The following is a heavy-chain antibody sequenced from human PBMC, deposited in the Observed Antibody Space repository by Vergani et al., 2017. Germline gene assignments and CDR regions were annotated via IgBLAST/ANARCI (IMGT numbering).Heavy chain of an antibody. J-gene: IGHJ4*02. Sequence: QLQLQESGPGLVKPSETLSLTCTVPGGSISSSSYFWGWFRQPPGKGLEWIGSIYYSGSTYYNPSLKSRVTISVDKSKNQFSLKLSSVTAADTAVYYCARHPSWHMATVHSWGQGTLVTVSS. CDR3: ARHPSWHMATVHS. D-gene: IGHD5-24*01. CDR1: GGSISSSSYF. V-gene: IGHV4-39*01. CDR2: IYYSGST.